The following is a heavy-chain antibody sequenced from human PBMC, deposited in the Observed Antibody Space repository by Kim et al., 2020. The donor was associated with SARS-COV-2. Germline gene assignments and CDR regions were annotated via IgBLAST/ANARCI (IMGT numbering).Heavy chain of an antibody. CDR1: GGSFSGYY. J-gene: IGHJ4*02. Sequence: SETLSLTCAVYGGSFSGYYWSWIRQPPGKGLEWIGEINHSGSTNYNPSLKSRVTISVDTSKNQFSLKLSSVTAADTAVYYCARGKGPSRPGSSGNRKYYFDYWGQGTLVTVSS. D-gene: IGHD6-19*01. CDR3: ARGKGPSRPGSSGNRKYYFDY. CDR2: INHSGST. V-gene: IGHV4-34*01.